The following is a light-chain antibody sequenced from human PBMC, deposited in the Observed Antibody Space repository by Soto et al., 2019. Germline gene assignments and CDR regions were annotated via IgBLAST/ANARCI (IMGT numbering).Light chain of an antibody. CDR1: QSISVW. J-gene: IGKJ1*01. CDR2: KAS. CDR3: QQYNNWPPWT. Sequence: DIQVTLSPSTLPASVGDRVPITCRASQSISVWLAWYQQKAGKAPNLLIYKASRLESGVPSRFSGSGSETEFTLTISSLQPEDFAVYYCQQYNNWPPWTFGQGTKADIK. V-gene: IGKV1-5*03.